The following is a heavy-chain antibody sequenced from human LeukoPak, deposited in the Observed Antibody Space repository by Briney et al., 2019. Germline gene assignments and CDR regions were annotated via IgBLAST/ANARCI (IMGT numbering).Heavy chain of an antibody. Sequence: GGSLRLSCAASAFTFSNYWMGWVRQPPGKGLQWVANIREDGTEKYYVDSVKGRFTISRDNAKNSVYLQMNSLRVEDTAVYYCARRPFGADYWGQGTLVTVSS. V-gene: IGHV3-7*01. D-gene: IGHD3-10*01. J-gene: IGHJ4*02. CDR3: ARRPFGADY. CDR2: IREDGTEK. CDR1: AFTFSNYW.